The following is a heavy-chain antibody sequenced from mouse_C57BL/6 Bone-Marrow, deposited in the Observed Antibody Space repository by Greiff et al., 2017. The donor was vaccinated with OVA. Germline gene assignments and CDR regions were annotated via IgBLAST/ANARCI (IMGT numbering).Heavy chain of an antibody. D-gene: IGHD3-2*02. CDR1: YFAFMASA. CDR3: AGGTAQDPYYFDY. J-gene: IGHJ2*01. V-gene: IGHV1-49*01. Sequence: LVESGAELVRPGSSVKLSCKDSYFAFMASAMHWVKQRPGHGLEWIGSFTMYSDATEYSENFKGKATLTANTSSSTAYMELSSLTSEDSAVYNCAGGTAQDPYYFDYWGQGTTLTVSS. CDR2: FTMYSDAT.